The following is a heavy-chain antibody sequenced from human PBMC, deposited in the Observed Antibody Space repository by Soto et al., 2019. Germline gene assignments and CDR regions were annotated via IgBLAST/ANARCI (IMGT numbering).Heavy chain of an antibody. J-gene: IGHJ4*02. CDR3: AREIRVAGRRNYFDY. D-gene: IGHD6-19*01. CDR2: ITGSGGGV. CDR1: GFTFSIYG. Sequence: EVQLLESGGDLVQPGGSLRLSCAASGFTFSIYGMTWVRQAPGKGLEWVSYITGSGGGVYYADSVKGRFTISRDNSRSTLYLQMDSLRDDDRAIYYCAREIRVAGRRNYFDYWGQGTLVTVSS. V-gene: IGHV3-23*01.